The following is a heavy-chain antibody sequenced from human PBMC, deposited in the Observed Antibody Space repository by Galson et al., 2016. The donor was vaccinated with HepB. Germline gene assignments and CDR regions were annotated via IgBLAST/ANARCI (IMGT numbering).Heavy chain of an antibody. J-gene: IGHJ6*02. D-gene: IGHD3-10*01. CDR2: IHHSGST. CDR1: GGSFSGYY. V-gene: IGHV4-34*01. CDR3: ARGRVRGRSYYYYGLDV. Sequence: SETLSLTCAVYGGSFSGYYWTWIRQPPGKGLEWIGEIHHSGSTNFNPSLKSRVTISVDTSKIQFSLKLSSVTAADTAVYYCARGRVRGRSYYYYGLDVWGQGTTATVS.